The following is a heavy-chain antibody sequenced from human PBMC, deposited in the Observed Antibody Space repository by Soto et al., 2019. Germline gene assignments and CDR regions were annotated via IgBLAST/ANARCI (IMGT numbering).Heavy chain of an antibody. Sequence: SVKVSCKASGGTFSSYAISWVRQAPGQGLEWMGGIIPIFGTANYAQKFQGRVTITADESTSTAYMELSSLRSEDTAVYYCARNTGYSSGWYHYYYGMDVWGQGPSVTVS. CDR3: ARNTGYSSGWYHYYYGMDV. D-gene: IGHD6-19*01. J-gene: IGHJ6*02. CDR2: IIPIFGTA. CDR1: GGTFSSYA. V-gene: IGHV1-69*13.